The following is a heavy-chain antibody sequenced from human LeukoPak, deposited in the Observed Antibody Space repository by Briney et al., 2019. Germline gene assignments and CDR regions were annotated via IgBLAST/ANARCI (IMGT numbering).Heavy chain of an antibody. CDR2: IYYSGST. V-gene: IGHV4-39*07. J-gene: IGHJ4*02. CDR1: GGSISSSSYY. CDR3: ARVEGSRSIAAAAAL. D-gene: IGHD6-13*01. Sequence: SETLSLTCTVSGGSISSSSYYWGCIRQPPGKGLECIGSIYYSGSTYYNPSLKSRVTISVDTSKNQFSLKLSSVTAADTAVYYCARVEGSRSIAAAAALWGQGTLVTVSS.